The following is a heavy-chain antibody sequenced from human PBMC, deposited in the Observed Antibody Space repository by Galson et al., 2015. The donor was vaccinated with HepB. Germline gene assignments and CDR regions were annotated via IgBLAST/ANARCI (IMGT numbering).Heavy chain of an antibody. CDR3: ARDGRVPAAMALYYYYGMDV. CDR2: ISSSSYT. Sequence: SLRLSCAASGFTFSDYYMSWIRQAPGKGLEWVSYISSSSYTNYADSVKGRFTISRDNAKNSLYLQMNSLRAEDTAVYYCARDGRVPAAMALYYYYGMDVWGQGTTVTVSS. CDR1: GFTFSDYY. V-gene: IGHV3-11*06. D-gene: IGHD2-2*01. J-gene: IGHJ6*02.